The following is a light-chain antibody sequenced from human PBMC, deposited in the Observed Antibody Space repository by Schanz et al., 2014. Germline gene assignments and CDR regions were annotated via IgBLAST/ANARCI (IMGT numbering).Light chain of an antibody. J-gene: IGKJ4*01. CDR1: QGISDW. CDR2: RAS. V-gene: IGKV1-12*01. Sequence: DIQMTQSPSSMSASVGDRVTITCRASQGISDWLAWYQQKPRKAPKLLIYRASRLQSGVPSRFRSSGSGTEFTLTSSNHLPEYLATYYCQQVDSYPLTFGGGTKVQIK. CDR3: QQVDSYPLT.